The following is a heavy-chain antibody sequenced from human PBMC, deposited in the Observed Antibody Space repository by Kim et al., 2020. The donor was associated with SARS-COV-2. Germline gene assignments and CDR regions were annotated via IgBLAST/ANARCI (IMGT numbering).Heavy chain of an antibody. D-gene: IGHD5-12*01. CDR1: GYSFTSYW. CDR3: ARLFRGTRWLQAQGSDAFDI. J-gene: IGHJ3*02. Sequence: GESLKISCKGSGYSFTSYWIGWVRQMPGKGLEWMGIIYPGDSDTRYSPSFQGQVTISADKSISTAYLQWSSLKASDTAMYYCARLFRGTRWLQAQGSDAFDIWGQGTMVTVSS. V-gene: IGHV5-51*01. CDR2: IYPGDSDT.